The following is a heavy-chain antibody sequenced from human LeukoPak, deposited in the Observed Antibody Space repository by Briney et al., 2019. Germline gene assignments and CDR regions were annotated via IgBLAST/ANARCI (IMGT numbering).Heavy chain of an antibody. CDR2: MYYSGST. Sequence: PSETLSLTCTVSGGSISSSTYCWSWVRQPPGKGLEWIGCMYYSGSTYYSSSLKGRVAISVDTSKNQFSLKLSSVTAADTAVYSCASGSPVDPIDYWGQGTLVTVSS. CDR1: GGSISSSTYC. D-gene: IGHD4-23*01. CDR3: ASGSPVDPIDY. J-gene: IGHJ4*02. V-gene: IGHV4-39*07.